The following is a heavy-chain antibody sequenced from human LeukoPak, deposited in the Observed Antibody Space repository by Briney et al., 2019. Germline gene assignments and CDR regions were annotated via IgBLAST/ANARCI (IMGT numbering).Heavy chain of an antibody. V-gene: IGHV3-23*01. J-gene: IGHJ4*02. D-gene: IGHD3-22*01. CDR2: ISGSGGST. CDR1: GFTFSSYA. CDR3: AKDHLPYYYDSSGYSGY. Sequence: GGSLRLSCAASGFTFSSYAMSWVRQAPGKGLEWVSAISGSGGSTYYADSVKGRFTISRDNSKNTLYLQMNSLRAEDTAVYYCAKDHLPYYYDSSGYSGYWGQGTLVTVSS.